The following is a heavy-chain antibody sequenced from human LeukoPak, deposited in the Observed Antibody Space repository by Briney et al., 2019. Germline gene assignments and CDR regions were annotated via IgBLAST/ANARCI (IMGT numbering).Heavy chain of an antibody. Sequence: ASVKVSCKASGYTFSGYCMHWLRQAPGQGLEWMGWINPNGGVTNYAQKFQGRVTMTGDTSISTAYMELSRLRSDDTAVYYCARDGGDGYNFYYWGQGTLVTVSS. J-gene: IGHJ4*02. CDR3: ARDGGDGYNFYY. D-gene: IGHD5-24*01. CDR1: GYTFSGYC. V-gene: IGHV1-2*02. CDR2: INPNGGVT.